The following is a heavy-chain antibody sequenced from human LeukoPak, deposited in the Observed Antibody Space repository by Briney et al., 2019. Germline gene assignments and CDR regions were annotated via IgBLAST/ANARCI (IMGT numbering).Heavy chain of an antibody. Sequence: PVASVKVSCKASGYIFTSFGVSWLRQAPGQGLEWMGWISAYNGNRNYAQKFQGRVTMTTDTSTSTAYMDLRSLRSDDTAVYYCTRDLGDGYNSFFGYWGQGTLVTVSS. V-gene: IGHV1-18*01. CDR3: TRDLGDGYNSFFGY. D-gene: IGHD5-24*01. CDR1: GYIFTSFG. J-gene: IGHJ4*02. CDR2: ISAYNGNR.